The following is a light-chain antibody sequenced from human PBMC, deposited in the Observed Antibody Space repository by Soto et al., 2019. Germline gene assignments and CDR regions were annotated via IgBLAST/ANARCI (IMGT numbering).Light chain of an antibody. CDR3: QQSYSTPWT. V-gene: IGKV1-39*01. CDR1: HNTRGY. J-gene: IGKJ1*01. CDR2: AAS. Sequence: DIQMTQSPSSLSASVGDRVTITCRASHNTRGYLNWYQQKPGKAPKLLIYAASNLQSGIPSRFSGSGSETDFTLTISSLQPEDFATYYCQQSYSTPWTFGQGTKVEIK.